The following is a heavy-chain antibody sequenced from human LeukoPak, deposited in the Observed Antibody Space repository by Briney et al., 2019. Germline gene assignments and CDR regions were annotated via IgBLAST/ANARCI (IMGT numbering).Heavy chain of an antibody. D-gene: IGHD1-26*01. CDR1: GFTFGDYA. CDR2: IRNLAYGGAP. J-gene: IGHJ6*02. CDR3: TSDTGSSLASYGLDV. Sequence: GGSLRLSSTASGFTFGDYAMSWVRQAPGKGLEWVGFIRNLAYGGAPEYAASVRGRFTISRDKYKSIAYLQMNSLKTEDTGIYYCTSDTGSSLASYGLDVWGQGTTVTVSS. V-gene: IGHV3-49*04.